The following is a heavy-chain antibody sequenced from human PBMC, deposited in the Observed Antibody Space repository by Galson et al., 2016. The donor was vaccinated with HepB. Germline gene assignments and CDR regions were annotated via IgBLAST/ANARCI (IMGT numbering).Heavy chain of an antibody. V-gene: IGHV5-10-1*01. J-gene: IGHJ4*02. Sequence: QSGAEVKKPGESLRISCMGSGYNFITYWISWVRQMPGKGLEWMGCIDPSDSYTNYSPSFQGHVTISTDRSISTAYLQWSSLKASDTAIYYCAIRLYSSGSFDYWGQGTLVTVSS. CDR3: AIRLYSSGSFDY. CDR2: IDPSDSYT. D-gene: IGHD6-19*01. CDR1: GYNFITYW.